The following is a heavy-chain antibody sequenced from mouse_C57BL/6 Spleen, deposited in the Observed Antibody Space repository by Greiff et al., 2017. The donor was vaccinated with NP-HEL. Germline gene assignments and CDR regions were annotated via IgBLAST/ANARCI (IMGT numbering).Heavy chain of an antibody. Sequence: EVQLQQSGPELVKPGASVKMSCKASGYTFTDYNMHWVKQSHGKSLEWIGYINPNNGGTSYNQKFKGKATLTVNKSSSTAYMELRSLTSEDSAVYYCARWKRNPGYFDYWGQGTTLTVSS. CDR2: INPNNGGT. CDR3: ARWKRNPGYFDY. CDR1: GYTFTDYN. J-gene: IGHJ2*01. V-gene: IGHV1-22*01.